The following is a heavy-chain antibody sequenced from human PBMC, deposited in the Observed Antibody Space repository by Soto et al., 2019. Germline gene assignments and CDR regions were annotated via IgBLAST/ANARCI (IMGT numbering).Heavy chain of an antibody. J-gene: IGHJ3*02. V-gene: IGHV3-9*01. CDR3: AKDRRPAAMPGYWSGGSCYLVRDAFDI. Sequence: PGGSLRLSCAASGFTFDDYAMHWVRQAPGKGLEWVSGISWNSGSIGYADSVKGRFTISRDNAKNSLYLQRNSLRAEDTALYYCAKDRRPAAMPGYWSGGSCYLVRDAFDIWGKGTMGTVAS. CDR2: ISWNSGSI. D-gene: IGHD2-15*01. CDR1: GFTFDDYA.